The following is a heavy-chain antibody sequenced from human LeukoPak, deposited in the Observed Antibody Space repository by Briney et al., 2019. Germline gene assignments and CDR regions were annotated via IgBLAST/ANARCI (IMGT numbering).Heavy chain of an antibody. CDR2: IKQDGSEK. CDR1: GFTFSSYW. CDR3: ARDDLDDYGDGVESFDY. D-gene: IGHD4-17*01. Sequence: GGSLRLSCAASGFTFSSYWMSWVRQAPGKGLEWVANIKQDGSEKYYVDSVKGRFTISRDNAKNSLYLQMNSLRADDTAVYYCARDDLDDYGDGVESFDYWGQGTLVTVSS. V-gene: IGHV3-7*03. J-gene: IGHJ4*02.